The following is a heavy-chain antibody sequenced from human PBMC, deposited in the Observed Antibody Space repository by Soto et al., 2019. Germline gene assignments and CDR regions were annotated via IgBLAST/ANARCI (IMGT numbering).Heavy chain of an antibody. CDR2: INHSGST. CDR1: GGSFSGYY. J-gene: IGHJ5*02. D-gene: IGHD3-10*01. CDR3: ARGRKITMVRGVIKYNWFDP. Sequence: PSETLSLTCAVYGGSFSGYYWSWIRQPPGKGLEWIGEINHSGSTNYNPSLKSRVTISVDTSKNQFSLKLSSVTAADTAVYYCARGRKITMVRGVIKYNWFDPWGQGTLVTVSS. V-gene: IGHV4-34*01.